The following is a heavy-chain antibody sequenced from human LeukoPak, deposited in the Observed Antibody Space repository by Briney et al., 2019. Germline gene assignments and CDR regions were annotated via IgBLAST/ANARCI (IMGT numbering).Heavy chain of an antibody. J-gene: IGHJ4*02. D-gene: IGHD4-17*01. CDR3: AREEMTTVTHRTW. V-gene: IGHV3-21*04. CDR2: ISSGSDYI. Sequence: GGSLRLSCAASGFTFSGYSVTWVRQALGKGLEWVSSISSGSDYIYYADSVKGRFTISRDNAKNSLYLQMNSLRAEDTAVYYCAREEMTTVTHRTWWGQGTLVTVSS. CDR1: GFTFSGYS.